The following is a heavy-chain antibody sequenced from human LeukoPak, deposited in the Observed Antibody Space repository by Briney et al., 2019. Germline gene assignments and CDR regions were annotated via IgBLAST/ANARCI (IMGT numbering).Heavy chain of an antibody. CDR2: MNPNSGNT. CDR1: GYTFTSYD. Sequence: ASVKVSCKASGYTFTSYDINWVRQATGQGLEWMGWMNPNSGNTGYAQKFQGRVTMTRKTSISTAYMELSSLRSEDTAVYYCARVGWGYCSSTSCFKWCGYYYYYYGMDVWGQGTTVTVSS. D-gene: IGHD2-2*01. J-gene: IGHJ6*02. V-gene: IGHV1-8*01. CDR3: ARVGWGYCSSTSCFKWCGYYYYYYGMDV.